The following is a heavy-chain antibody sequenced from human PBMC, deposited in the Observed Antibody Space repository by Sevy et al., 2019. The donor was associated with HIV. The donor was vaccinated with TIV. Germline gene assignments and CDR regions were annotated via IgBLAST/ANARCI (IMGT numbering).Heavy chain of an antibody. D-gene: IGHD2-21*02. Sequence: ASVKVTCKASGYTFTSYGISWVRQAPGQGLEWMGCISAYNGNTNYAQKLQGRVTMTTDTSTSTAYVELRSLRSDDTAIYYCARDLGGYGGNSIDYWGQGTLVTVSS. CDR3: ARDLGGYGGNSIDY. CDR1: GYTFTSYG. V-gene: IGHV1-18*01. CDR2: ISAYNGNT. J-gene: IGHJ4*02.